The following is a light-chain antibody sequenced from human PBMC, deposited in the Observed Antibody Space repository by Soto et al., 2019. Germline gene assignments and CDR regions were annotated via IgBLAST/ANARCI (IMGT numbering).Light chain of an antibody. CDR2: KAS. Sequence: DIQMTQSPSTLSASVGDRVTITCRASQTIVSLLAWYQQKAGRAPKLLIYKASTLESGVPSRFSGSRSGTEFTLTISSLQPDDFATYYCHHYNSYPPMYTFGQGTKLEI. CDR1: QTIVSL. CDR3: HHYNSYPPMYT. V-gene: IGKV1-5*03. J-gene: IGKJ2*01.